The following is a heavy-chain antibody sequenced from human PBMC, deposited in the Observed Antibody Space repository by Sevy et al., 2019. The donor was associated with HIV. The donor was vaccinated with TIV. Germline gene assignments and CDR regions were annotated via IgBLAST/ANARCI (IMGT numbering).Heavy chain of an antibody. CDR3: AQGEGSYGFAGYYYYYMDV. CDR1: GVTFSNFG. D-gene: IGHD5-18*01. J-gene: IGHJ6*03. CDR2: ISYKGVSK. V-gene: IGHV3-30*18. Sequence: GSLRLSCEASGVTFSNFGFHWVRQAPGKGLEWVALISYKGVSKYYAESVKGRFTISRDNSKKTLYLQMDNLRLEDTAIYYCAQGEGSYGFAGYYYYYMDVWGKGTTVTVSS.